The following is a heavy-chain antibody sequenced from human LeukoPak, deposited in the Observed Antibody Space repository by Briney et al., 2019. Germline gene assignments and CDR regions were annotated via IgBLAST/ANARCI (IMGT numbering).Heavy chain of an antibody. V-gene: IGHV3-21*01. Sequence: GGSLRLSCAAPGFTFSSYSMNWVRQAPGKGLEWVSSISSSSSYIYYADSVKGRFTISRDNAKNSLYLQMNSLRAEDTAVYYCARAAYSSTWYSRYFDLWGRGTLVTVSS. J-gene: IGHJ2*01. CDR3: ARAAYSSTWYSRYFDL. CDR1: GFTFSSYS. D-gene: IGHD6-13*01. CDR2: ISSSSSYI.